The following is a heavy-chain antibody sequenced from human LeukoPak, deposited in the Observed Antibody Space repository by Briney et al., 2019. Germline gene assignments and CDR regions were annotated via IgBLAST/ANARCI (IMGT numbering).Heavy chain of an antibody. V-gene: IGHV4-4*07. CDR1: GGSINGYY. J-gene: IGHJ4*02. CDR3: ARDRGLLWFGEGRYFDY. D-gene: IGHD3-10*01. CDR2: IYNSESI. Sequence: SETLSLTCTVSGGSINGYYWSWIRQPAGKGLEWIGRIYNSESINYNPSLKSRVTMSIDTSKNQFSLKLSSVTAADTAVYYCARDRGLLWFGEGRYFDYWGQGTLVTVSS.